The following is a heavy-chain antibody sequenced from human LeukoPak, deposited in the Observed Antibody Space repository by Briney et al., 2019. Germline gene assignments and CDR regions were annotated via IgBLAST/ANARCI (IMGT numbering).Heavy chain of an antibody. J-gene: IGHJ4*02. Sequence: GGSLRLSCAASGFTFSSYSMSWVRQAPGKGLEWVSSISSSSSYIYYADSVKGRFTISRDNAKNSLYLQMNSLRAEDTAVYYCARDPLMGAAEDIVVVPAAATPLDYWGQGTLVTVSS. D-gene: IGHD2-2*01. V-gene: IGHV3-21*01. CDR2: ISSSSSYI. CDR1: GFTFSSYS. CDR3: ARDPLMGAAEDIVVVPAAATPLDY.